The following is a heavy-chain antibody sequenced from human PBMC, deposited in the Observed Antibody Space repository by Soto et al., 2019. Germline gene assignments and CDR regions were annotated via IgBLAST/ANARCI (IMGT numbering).Heavy chain of an antibody. CDR2: VHYSGST. J-gene: IGHJ4*02. CDR3: ARQHYYDSSGYYTWN. D-gene: IGHD3-22*01. Sequence: PSETLSLTCTVSSASTSTHNWSWIRQTPGKGLEWIATVHYSGSTYYTPSLKNRVTISADTSNNQFSLRLNSVTAAGTAVYYCARQHYYDSSGYYTWNWGQGTLVTVSS. CDR1: SASTSTHN. V-gene: IGHV4-59*04.